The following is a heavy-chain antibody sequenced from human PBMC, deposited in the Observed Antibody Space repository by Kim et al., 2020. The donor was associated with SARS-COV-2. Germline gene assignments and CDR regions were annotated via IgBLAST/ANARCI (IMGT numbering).Heavy chain of an antibody. CDR1: GFTFSQFA. V-gene: IGHV3-30*04. CDR2: IGYDGSLK. D-gene: IGHD5-18*01. Sequence: GGSLRLSCAASGFTFSQFAIHWVRQAPGQGLEWVALIGYDGSLKEYADSVRGRFTISRDNSKNTVNLQMTSLTTEDTAIYYCARRGPGRDTARGYYFDYWGQESLVTVSS. CDR3: ARRGPGRDTARGYYFDY. J-gene: IGHJ4*02.